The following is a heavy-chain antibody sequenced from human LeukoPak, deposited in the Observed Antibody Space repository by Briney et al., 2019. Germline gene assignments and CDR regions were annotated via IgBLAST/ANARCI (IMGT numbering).Heavy chain of an antibody. Sequence: GGSLRLSCAASGFTFSSYAMHWVRQAPGKGLEYVSAVSSNGGSTYYANSVKGRFTISRDNSKNTLYLQMGSLRAEDMAVYYCARAYDFWSGYYTVDYWGQGTLVTVSS. J-gene: IGHJ4*02. CDR2: VSSNGGST. V-gene: IGHV3-64*01. CDR3: ARAYDFWSGYYTVDY. D-gene: IGHD3-3*01. CDR1: GFTFSSYA.